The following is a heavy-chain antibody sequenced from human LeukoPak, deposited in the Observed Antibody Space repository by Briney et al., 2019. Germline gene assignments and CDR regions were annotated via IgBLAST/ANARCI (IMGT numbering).Heavy chain of an antibody. CDR1: GFTFSSYE. Sequence: PGGSLRLSCAASGFTFSSYEMNWVRQAPGKGLEWVSYISSSGSTIYYADSVKGRFTISRDNAKNSLYLQMNSLRAEDTAVYYCARGPAYSGSYPNWFDPWGQGTLVTISS. D-gene: IGHD1-26*01. J-gene: IGHJ5*02. CDR3: ARGPAYSGSYPNWFDP. V-gene: IGHV3-48*03. CDR2: ISSSGSTI.